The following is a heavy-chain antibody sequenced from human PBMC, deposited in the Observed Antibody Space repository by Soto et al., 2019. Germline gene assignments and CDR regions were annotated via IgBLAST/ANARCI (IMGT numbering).Heavy chain of an antibody. CDR2: IYHSGST. D-gene: IGHD3-3*01. Sequence: SETLSLTCAVSSGSISSSNWWSWVRQPPGKGLEWIGEIYHSGSTNYNPSLKSPVTISVEKSKNQFSLKLSAVTAADTAVYYCARGRKDFWSGYYSHYYYYMDVWGKGTTVTVSS. CDR3: ARGRKDFWSGYYSHYYYYMDV. J-gene: IGHJ6*03. CDR1: SGSISSSNW. V-gene: IGHV4-4*02.